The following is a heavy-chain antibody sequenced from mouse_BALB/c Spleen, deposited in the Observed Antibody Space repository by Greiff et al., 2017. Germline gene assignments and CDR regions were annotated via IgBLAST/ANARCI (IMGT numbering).Heavy chain of an antibody. CDR1: GFSLTSYG. Sequence: VQLKESGPGLVQPSQSLSITCTVSGFSLTSYGVHWVRQSPGKSLEWLGVIWSGGSTDYNAAFISRLSISKDNSKSHVFFKMNSLQADDTAIYYCASNLAWFAYWGQGTLVTVSA. V-gene: IGHV2-4-1*01. CDR3: ASNLAWFAY. CDR2: IWSGGST. J-gene: IGHJ3*01.